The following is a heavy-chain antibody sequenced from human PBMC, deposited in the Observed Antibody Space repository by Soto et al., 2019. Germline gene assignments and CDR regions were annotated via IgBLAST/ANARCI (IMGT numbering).Heavy chain of an antibody. CDR3: ARLGLYSSGIIDY. CDR2: IYYSGST. Sequence: QLQLQESGPGLVKPSETLSLTCTVSGGSISSSSYYWGWIRQPPGKGLEWIGSIYYSGSTYYNPSLKSRVTISVDTSKNQFSLKLSSVTAADTAVYYCARLGLYSSGIIDYWGQGTLVTVSS. CDR1: GGSISSSSYY. V-gene: IGHV4-39*01. J-gene: IGHJ4*02. D-gene: IGHD6-25*01.